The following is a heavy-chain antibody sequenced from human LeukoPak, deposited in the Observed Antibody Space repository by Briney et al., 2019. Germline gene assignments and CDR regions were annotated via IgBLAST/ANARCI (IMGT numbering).Heavy chain of an antibody. CDR2: IYYSGGT. D-gene: IGHD6-13*01. V-gene: IGHV4-39*01. CDR3: ARHVAAAIDY. CDR1: GGSISSSSYY. J-gene: IGHJ4*02. Sequence: SETLSLTCTVSGGSISSSSYYWGWIRQPPGKGLEWIGSIYYSGGTYYNPSLKSRVTISAYTSKNQFSLKLRSVTAADTAVYYCARHVAAAIDYWGQGTLVTVSS.